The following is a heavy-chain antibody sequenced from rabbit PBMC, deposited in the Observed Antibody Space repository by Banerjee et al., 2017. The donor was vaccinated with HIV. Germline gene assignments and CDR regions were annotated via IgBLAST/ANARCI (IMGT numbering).Heavy chain of an antibody. CDR3: ARDGYDGGYGYSTGFNL. J-gene: IGHJ4*01. Sequence: QSLEESGGDLVKPGASLTLTCTASGFSFSSSYYMCWVRQAPGKGLEWIACIYTGSYGSTYYASWAKGRFTISKTSSTTVTLQMTSLTAADTATYFCARDGYDGGYGYSTGFNLWGPGTLVTVS. CDR1: GFSFSSSYY. D-gene: IGHD7-1*01. CDR2: IYTGSYGST. V-gene: IGHV1S40*01.